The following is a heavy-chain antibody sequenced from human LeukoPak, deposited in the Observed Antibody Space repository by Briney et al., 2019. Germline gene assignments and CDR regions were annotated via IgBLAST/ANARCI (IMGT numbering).Heavy chain of an antibody. CDR3: AREVGATDY. CDR2: ISSSGSTI. D-gene: IGHD1-26*01. V-gene: IGHV3-48*03. CDR1: GFTFSSYE. J-gene: IGHJ4*02. Sequence: GGSLRLSCAASGFTFSSYEMNWVRQAPGKGLEWLSYISSSGSTIYYADSVKGRFTISRDNAKNSLYLQMNSLRAEDAAAYFCAREVGATDYWGQGTLVTVSS.